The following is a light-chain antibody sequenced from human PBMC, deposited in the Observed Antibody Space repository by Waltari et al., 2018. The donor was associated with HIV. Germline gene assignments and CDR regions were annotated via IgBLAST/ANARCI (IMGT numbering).Light chain of an antibody. V-gene: IGLV2-11*01. CDR2: DVT. J-gene: IGLJ1*01. Sequence: QSALPQPRSVSGSPGQSVTISCTGTRSDVGVYTFVSWYQHHPGKAPKLVISDVTKRPSGVPDRFSGSKSGNTASLTISGLQAEDEADYYCCSYSGSGTLYVFGTGTEVTVL. CDR1: RSDVGVYTF. CDR3: CSYSGSGTLYV.